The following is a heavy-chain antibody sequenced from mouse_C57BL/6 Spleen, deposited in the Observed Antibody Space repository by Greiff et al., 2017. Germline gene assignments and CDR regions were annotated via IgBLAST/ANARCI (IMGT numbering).Heavy chain of an antibody. CDR2: ILPSIGRT. J-gene: IGHJ3*01. D-gene: IGHD3-2*02. CDR1: DSEVFPIAY. V-gene: IGHV15-2*01. CDR3: ARAHSSGYVAWFAY. Sequence: QVQLQQSGSELRSPGSSVKLSCKDFDSEVFPIAYMSWVRQKPGHGFEWIGGILPSIGRTIYGEKFEDKATLDADTLSNTAYLELNSLTSEDSAIYYCARAHSSGYVAWFAYWGQGTLVTVSA.